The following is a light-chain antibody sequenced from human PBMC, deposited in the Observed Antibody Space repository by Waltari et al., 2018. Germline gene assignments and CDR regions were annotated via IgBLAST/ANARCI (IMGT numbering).Light chain of an antibody. Sequence: EIVLTQSPGTLSLSPGERATLSCRASQSVSSFLAWYQQKPGQAPRLLIYGASSRAAGIPDRFSGSGSGKDFTLTISRLEPEDFALYYCQQYGSSPPNTFGQGTKLEI. V-gene: IGKV3-20*01. CDR3: QQYGSSPPNT. J-gene: IGKJ2*01. CDR2: GAS. CDR1: QSVSSF.